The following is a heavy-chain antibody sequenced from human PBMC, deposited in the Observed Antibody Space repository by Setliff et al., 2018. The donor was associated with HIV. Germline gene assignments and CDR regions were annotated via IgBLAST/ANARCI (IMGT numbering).Heavy chain of an antibody. CDR2: IYYNGNT. CDR1: GGSIKRYY. J-gene: IGHJ4*02. V-gene: IGHV4-59*01. D-gene: IGHD4-17*01. CDR3: AREIYGGNSRPFDY. Sequence: SETLSLTCTVSGGSIKRYYWSWIRQAPGKGLEWIGYIYYNGNTNYNPSLKSRITISVDTSKNQFSLKLTSVTAADTAVYYCAREIYGGNSRPFDYWGQGTLVTAPQ.